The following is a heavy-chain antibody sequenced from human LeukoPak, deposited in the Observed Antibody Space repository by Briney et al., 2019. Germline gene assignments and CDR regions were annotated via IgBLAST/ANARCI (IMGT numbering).Heavy chain of an antibody. V-gene: IGHV3-7*01. D-gene: IGHD3-3*01. CDR1: GFTFSNYW. CDR3: ARVPSDDFWPIAFDI. CDR2: IKQDGSEK. Sequence: GGSLRLSCAASGFTFSNYWMSWVRQAPGKGLEWVANIKQDGSEKYYVDSVKGRFTISRDNAKNSLDLQMNSLRAEDTAVYYCARVPSDDFWPIAFDIWGQGTMVTVSS. J-gene: IGHJ3*02.